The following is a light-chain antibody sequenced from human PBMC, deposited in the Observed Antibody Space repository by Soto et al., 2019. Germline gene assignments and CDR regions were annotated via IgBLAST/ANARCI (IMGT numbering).Light chain of an antibody. CDR1: ALPKQY. CDR3: QSADSSENVV. Sequence: SYELTQPPSVSVSPGQTARITCSGDALPKQYAYWYQQKPGQAPVLVIYKDSERPSGIPERFSGSSSGTTVTLTISGVQAEDEADYYCQSADSSENVVFGGGTKVTVL. CDR2: KDS. J-gene: IGLJ2*01. V-gene: IGLV3-25*03.